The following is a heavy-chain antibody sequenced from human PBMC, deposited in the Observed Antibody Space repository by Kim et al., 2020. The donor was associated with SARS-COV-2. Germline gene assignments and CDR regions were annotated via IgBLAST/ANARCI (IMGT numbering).Heavy chain of an antibody. Sequence: GGSLRLSCVDSTFTLSNYAMNWVRQAPGRGLEWISHISSDGKTIYYANYVRGRFTISRDNVWHSLYLQLNSLRSDDTGIYYCVKDSGSSNFYYFDYWGPG. V-gene: IGHV3-48*03. CDR2: ISSDGKTI. CDR1: TFTLSNYA. D-gene: IGHD3-3*01. J-gene: IGHJ4*02. CDR3: VKDSGSSNFYYFDY.